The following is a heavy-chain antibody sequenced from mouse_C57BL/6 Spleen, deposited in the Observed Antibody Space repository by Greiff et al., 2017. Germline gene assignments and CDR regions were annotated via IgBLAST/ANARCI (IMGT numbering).Heavy chain of an antibody. D-gene: IGHD2-1*01. CDR3: ARARGDYGNLDY. V-gene: IGHV3-6*01. CDR2: ISYDGSN. J-gene: IGHJ2*01. CDR1: GYSITSGYY. Sequence: DVQLQESGPGLVKPSQSLSLTCSVTGYSITSGYYWNWIRQFPGNKLEWMGYISYDGSNNYNPSLKNRISITRDTSKNQFFLKLNSVTTEDTATYYCARARGDYGNLDYWGQGTTLTVSS.